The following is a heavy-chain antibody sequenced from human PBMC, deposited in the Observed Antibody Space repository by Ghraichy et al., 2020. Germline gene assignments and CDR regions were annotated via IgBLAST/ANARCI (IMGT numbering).Heavy chain of an antibody. CDR1: GFTFSSYA. CDR3: AADSTYGDVKHPSWVPLQAYGMDV. CDR2: ISGSGGST. Sequence: RGSLRLSCAASGFTFSSYAMSWVRQAPGKGLEWVSAISGSGGSTYYADSVKGRFTISRDNSKNTLYLQMNSLRAEDTAVYYCAADSTYGDVKHPSWVPLQAYGMDVWGQGTTVTVSS. V-gene: IGHV3-23*01. D-gene: IGHD4-17*01. J-gene: IGHJ6*02.